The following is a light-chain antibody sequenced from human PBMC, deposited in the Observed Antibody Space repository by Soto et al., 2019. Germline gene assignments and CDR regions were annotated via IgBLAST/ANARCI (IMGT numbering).Light chain of an antibody. J-gene: IGLJ1*01. CDR3: AAWDDSLNAYV. CDR2: TDY. CDR1: SSNIGSNT. Sequence: QSVLTQPPSASGTPGQRVTISCSGSSSNIGSNTVNWYQQLPGTAPKLLIYTDYQRPSGVPGRFSGSKSGTSASLAISGLQSEDEDDYYCAAWDDSLNAYVFGTGTKLTVL. V-gene: IGLV1-44*01.